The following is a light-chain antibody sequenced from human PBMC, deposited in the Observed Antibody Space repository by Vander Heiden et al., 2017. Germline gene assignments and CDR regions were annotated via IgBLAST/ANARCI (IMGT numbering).Light chain of an antibody. CDR3: QSADSSGTSWV. CDR1: ALPNQY. J-gene: IGLJ3*02. CDR2: KDS. Sequence: SYEVTQPPSVSVPPGHTARITFSGDALPNQYAYWYQQKPGQAPVLVIFKDSGRPSGISERFSGSSSGTTVTLTISGVQAEDEADYYCQSADSSGTSWVFGGGTKLTVL. V-gene: IGLV3-25*03.